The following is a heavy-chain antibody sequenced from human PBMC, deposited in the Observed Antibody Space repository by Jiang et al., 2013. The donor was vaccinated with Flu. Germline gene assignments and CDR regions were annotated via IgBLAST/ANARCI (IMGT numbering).Heavy chain of an antibody. J-gene: IGHJ6*02. V-gene: IGHV1-3*01. CDR2: INAGNGNT. Sequence: LEWMGWINAGNGNTKYSQKFQGRVTITRDTSASTAYMELSSLRSEDTAVYYCARGRYSYGFYGMDVWGQGTTVTVSS. CDR3: ARGRYSYGFYGMDV. D-gene: IGHD5-18*01.